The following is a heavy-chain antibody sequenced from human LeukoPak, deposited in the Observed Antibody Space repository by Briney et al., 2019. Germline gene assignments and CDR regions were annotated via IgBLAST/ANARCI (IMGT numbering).Heavy chain of an antibody. CDR2: IKTGGRT. CDR3: ARDVPCSGGSCRIDN. V-gene: IGHV4-4*07. J-gene: IGHJ4*02. CDR1: GGSISSYY. Sequence: SETLSLTCTVSGGSISSYYWMWIRQTAGKGLEWIGRIKTGGRTNYNPSLKSRVTTSVDTSKRQFSLKVTSVTVADTAVYYCARDVPCSGGSCRIDNWGQGILVTVSS. D-gene: IGHD2-15*01.